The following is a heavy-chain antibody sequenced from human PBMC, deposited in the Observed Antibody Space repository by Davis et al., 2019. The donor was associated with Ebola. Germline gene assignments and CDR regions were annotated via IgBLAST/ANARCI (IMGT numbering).Heavy chain of an antibody. J-gene: IGHJ4*02. V-gene: IGHV1-18*01. CDR2: ISAYNGNT. Sequence: AASVKVSCKASGYTFTSYGISWVRQAPGQGLEWMGWISAYNGNTNYAQKLQGRVTMTTDTSTSTAYMELRSLRSDDTAVYYCRWEYYDILTGYYGRYYFDYWGQGTLVTVSS. D-gene: IGHD3-9*01. CDR3: RWEYYDILTGYYGRYYFDY. CDR1: GYTFTSYG.